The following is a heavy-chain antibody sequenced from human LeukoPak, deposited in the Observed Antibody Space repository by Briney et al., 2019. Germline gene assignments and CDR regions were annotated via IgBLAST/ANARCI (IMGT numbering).Heavy chain of an antibody. CDR2: FYYPGST. V-gene: IGHV4-39*07. J-gene: IGHJ4*02. CDR1: GASISSNNYY. CDR3: ARDGSPVTTGIYFDY. Sequence: SETLSLTCTVSGASISSNNYYWAWVRQPPGKGLEWIGSFYYPGSTYYNPSLKSRVTISVDKSRNQFSLKLSSVTAADTAVYYCARDGSPVTTGIYFDYWGQGTLVTVSS. D-gene: IGHD4-17*01.